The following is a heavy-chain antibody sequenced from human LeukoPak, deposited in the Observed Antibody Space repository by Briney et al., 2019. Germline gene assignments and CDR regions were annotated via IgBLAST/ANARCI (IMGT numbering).Heavy chain of an antibody. CDR3: ARGYRFGELFYYMDV. D-gene: IGHD3-10*01. CDR1: GGTFRSYA. CDR2: IIPIFGTA. J-gene: IGHJ6*03. Sequence: ASVKVSCKASGGTFRSYAISWVRQAPGQRLEWMGGIIPIFGTANYAQKFQGRVTITTDESTSTAYMELSSLRSEDTAVYYCARGYRFGELFYYMDVWGKGTTVTVSS. V-gene: IGHV1-69*05.